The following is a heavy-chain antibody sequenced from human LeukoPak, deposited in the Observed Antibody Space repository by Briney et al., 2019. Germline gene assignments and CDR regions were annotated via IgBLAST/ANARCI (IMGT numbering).Heavy chain of an antibody. V-gene: IGHV3-33*08. CDR1: GFTFSSYG. CDR2: IWYGGSNK. J-gene: IGHJ4*02. D-gene: IGHD3-22*01. CDR3: ARSSERKYYFDY. Sequence: GGSLRLSCAASGFTFSSYGMHWVRQAPGKGLEWVAVIWYGGSNKYYADSVKGRFTISRDNSKNTLYLQMNSLRAEDTAVYYCARSSERKYYFDYWGQGTLVTVSS.